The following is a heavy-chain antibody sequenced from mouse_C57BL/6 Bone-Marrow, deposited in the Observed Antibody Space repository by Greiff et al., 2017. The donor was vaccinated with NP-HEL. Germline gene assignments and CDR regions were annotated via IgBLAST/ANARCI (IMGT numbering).Heavy chain of an antibody. D-gene: IGHD1-1*01. CDR3: ARRGYGNPDCFDY. V-gene: IGHV1-61*01. Sequence: QVQLQQPGAELVRPGSSVKLSCKASGYTFTSYWMDWVKQRPGQGLEWIGIIYPSDSETHYNQKFKDKATLTVDKSSSTAYMQLSSLTSEDSAVYYCARRGYGNPDCFDYWGQGTTLTVSS. CDR1: GYTFTSYW. CDR2: IYPSDSET. J-gene: IGHJ2*01.